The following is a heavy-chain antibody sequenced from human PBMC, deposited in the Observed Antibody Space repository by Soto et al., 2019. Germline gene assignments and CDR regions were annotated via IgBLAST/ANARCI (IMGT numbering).Heavy chain of an antibody. CDR2: ISGSGGST. D-gene: IGHD2-2*01. CDR1: GFTFSSYA. CDR3: ATPVFVVPAAMHDY. J-gene: IGHJ4*02. V-gene: IGHV3-23*01. Sequence: EVQLLESGGGLVQPGGSLRLSCAASGFTFSSYAMSCVRQAPGKGLEWVSAISGSGGSTYYADSVKGRFTISRDNSKNTLYLQMNSLRAEDTAVYYCATPVFVVPAAMHDYWGQGTLVTVSS.